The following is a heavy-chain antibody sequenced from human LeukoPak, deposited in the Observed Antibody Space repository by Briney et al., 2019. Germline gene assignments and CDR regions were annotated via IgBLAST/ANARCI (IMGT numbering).Heavy chain of an antibody. CDR3: ARDRPGSSAGNPDY. CDR1: GFTFSSYS. V-gene: IGHV3-21*01. CDR2: ISSSSAFI. Sequence: PGGSLRLSCAASGFTFSSYSMNWVRQAPGKGLEWVSSISSSSAFIYYADSVKGRFTISRDNARNSLFLQMNSLRADDTAVYYCARDRPGSSAGNPDYWGQGTLVTVSS. J-gene: IGHJ4*02. D-gene: IGHD6-6*01.